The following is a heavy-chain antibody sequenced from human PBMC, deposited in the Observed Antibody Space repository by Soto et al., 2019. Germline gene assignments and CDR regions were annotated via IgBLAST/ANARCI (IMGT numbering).Heavy chain of an antibody. CDR2: INPNSGGT. J-gene: IGHJ6*02. V-gene: IGHV1-2*02. CDR1: GYTFTGYY. CDR3: AIGAGYCSSTSCYGFYYYYGMDV. D-gene: IGHD2-2*01. Sequence: ASVKVSCKASGYTFTGYYMHWVRQAPGQGLEWMGWINPNSGGTNYAQKFQGRVTITADKSTSTAYMELSSLRSEDTAVYYCAIGAGYCSSTSCYGFYYYYGMDVWGQGTMVTVSS.